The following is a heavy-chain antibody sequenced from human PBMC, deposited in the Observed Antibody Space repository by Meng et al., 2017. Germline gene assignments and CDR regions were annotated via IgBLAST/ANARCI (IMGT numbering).Heavy chain of an antibody. D-gene: IGHD3-10*01. CDR1: GYTFTSYG. V-gene: IGHV1-18*01. CDR3: ARGLLWFGETTGVFDY. CDR2: ISAYNDNT. Sequence: ASVKVSCKASGYTFTSYGISWVRQAPGQGLEWMGWISAYNDNTNYAQRLQGRVTMTTDTSTSTAYMELRSLRSDDTAVYYCARGLLWFGETTGVFDYWGQGTLVTVSS. J-gene: IGHJ4*02.